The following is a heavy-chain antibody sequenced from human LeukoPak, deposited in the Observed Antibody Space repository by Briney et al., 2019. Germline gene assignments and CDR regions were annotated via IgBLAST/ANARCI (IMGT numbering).Heavy chain of an antibody. D-gene: IGHD2/OR15-2a*01. J-gene: IGHJ3*02. Sequence: GGSLRLSCAASGFTVSSNYMSWVRQAPGKGLEWVSVIYSGGSTYYADSVKSRFTISRDNSKNTLYLQMNSLRAEDTAVYYCARDHFYASSFDIWGQGTMVTVSS. CDR2: IYSGGST. CDR1: GFTVSSNY. CDR3: ARDHFYASSFDI. V-gene: IGHV3-66*01.